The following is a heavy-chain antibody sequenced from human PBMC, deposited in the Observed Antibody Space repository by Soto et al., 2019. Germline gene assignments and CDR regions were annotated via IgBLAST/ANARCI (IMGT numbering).Heavy chain of an antibody. CDR3: ARARPITMVRGAYYYGMDV. Sequence: QVQLQQWGAGLLKPSETLSLTCAVYGGSFSGYYWSWIRQPPGKGLEWIGEINHSGSTNYNPSLKSRVTISVDTFKNQFSLKLSSVTAADPAVYYCARARPITMVRGAYYYGMDVWGQGTTVTVSS. J-gene: IGHJ6*02. CDR1: GGSFSGYY. V-gene: IGHV4-34*01. D-gene: IGHD3-10*01. CDR2: INHSGST.